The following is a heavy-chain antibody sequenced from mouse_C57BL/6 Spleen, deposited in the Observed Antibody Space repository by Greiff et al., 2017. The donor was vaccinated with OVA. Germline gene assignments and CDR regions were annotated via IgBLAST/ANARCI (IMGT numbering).Heavy chain of an antibody. D-gene: IGHD2-4*01. V-gene: IGHV1-22*01. CDR3: AREGLRRLYAMDY. CDR2: INPNNGGT. J-gene: IGHJ4*01. Sequence: EVQLQESGPELVKPGASVKMSCKASGYTFTDYNMHWVKQSHGKSLEWIGYINPNNGGTSYNQKFKGKATLTVNKSSSTAYMELRSLTSEDSAVYYCAREGLRRLYAMDYWGQGTSGTVSA. CDR1: GYTFTDYN.